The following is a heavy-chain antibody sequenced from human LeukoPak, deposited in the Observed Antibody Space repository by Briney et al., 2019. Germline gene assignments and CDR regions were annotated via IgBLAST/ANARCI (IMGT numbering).Heavy chain of an antibody. D-gene: IGHD3-10*01. CDR2: IYYSGST. CDR1: GGSISSSSYY. J-gene: IGHJ4*02. CDR3: ARDEDGSGIDY. V-gene: IGHV4-39*07. Sequence: SETLSLTCTVSGGSISSSSYYWGWIRQPPGKGLEWIGSIYYSGSTYYNPSLKSRVTISVDTSKNQFSLKLSSVTAADTAVYYCARDEDGSGIDYWGQGTLVTVSS.